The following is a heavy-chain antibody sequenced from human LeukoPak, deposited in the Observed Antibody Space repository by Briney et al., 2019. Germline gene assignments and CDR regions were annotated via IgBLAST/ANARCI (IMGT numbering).Heavy chain of an antibody. V-gene: IGHV3-23*01. Sequence: GGSLRLSCAASGFTFSSYAMSWVRQAPGKGLEWVSAISGSGGSTYYADSVKGRFTISRDNSKNTLYLQMNSLGAEDTAVYYCAKVPSVYCSSTSCYLDYWGQGTLVTVSS. CDR3: AKVPSVYCSSTSCYLDY. J-gene: IGHJ4*02. CDR1: GFTFSSYA. D-gene: IGHD2-2*01. CDR2: ISGSGGST.